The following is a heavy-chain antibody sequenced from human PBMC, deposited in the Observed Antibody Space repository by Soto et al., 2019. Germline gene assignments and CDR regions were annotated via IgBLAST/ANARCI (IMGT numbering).Heavy chain of an antibody. J-gene: IGHJ4*02. D-gene: IGHD3-10*01. CDR1: GYTFTSYG. V-gene: IGHV1-18*01. CDR3: ARDGSGSYWSYYFDY. Sequence: GASVKVSCKASGYTFTSYGISWVRQALGQGLEWMGWISAYNGNTNYAQKLQGRVTMTTDTSTSTAYMELRSLRSDDTAVYYCARDGSGSYWSYYFDYWGQGTLVTVSS. CDR2: ISAYNGNT.